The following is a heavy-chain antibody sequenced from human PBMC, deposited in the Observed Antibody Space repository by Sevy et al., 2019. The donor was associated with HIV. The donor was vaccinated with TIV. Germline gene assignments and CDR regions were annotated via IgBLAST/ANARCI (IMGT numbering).Heavy chain of an antibody. J-gene: IGHJ6*02. CDR3: ARGLAALPGYYYGMDV. CDR1: GFTFSSYS. D-gene: IGHD6-6*01. V-gene: IGHV3-48*01. CDR2: ISYESDNI. Sequence: GGSLRLSCAASGFTFSSYSMNWVRQAPGKGLEWVSYISYESDNIYYADSVRGRFTIFRDNAKNSLSLQMNILRAEDTAVYYCARGLAALPGYYYGMDVWGQGTTVTVSS.